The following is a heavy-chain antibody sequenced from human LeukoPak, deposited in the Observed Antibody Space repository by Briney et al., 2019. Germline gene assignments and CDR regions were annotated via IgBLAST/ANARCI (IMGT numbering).Heavy chain of an antibody. CDR2: ISAYNGNT. Sequence: ASVKASCKASGYTFTSYGISWVRQAPGQGLEWMGWISAYNGNTNYAQKLQGRVTMTTDTSTSTAYMELRSLRSDDTAVYYCARDLPDILTGYYPFDYWGQGTLVTVSS. CDR1: GYTFTSYG. D-gene: IGHD3-9*01. J-gene: IGHJ4*02. V-gene: IGHV1-18*01. CDR3: ARDLPDILTGYYPFDY.